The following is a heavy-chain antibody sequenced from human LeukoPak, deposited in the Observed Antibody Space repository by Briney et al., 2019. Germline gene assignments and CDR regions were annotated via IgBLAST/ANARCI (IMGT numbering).Heavy chain of an antibody. CDR2: INPSGGST. D-gene: IGHD3-22*01. J-gene: IGHJ4*02. CDR1: GYTFTSYY. CDR3: AREYYDSSGYYFYVDY. Sequence: ASVKVSCKASGYTFTSYYMHWVRQAPGQGLEWMGIINPSGGSTSYAQKFQGRVTMTRDTSTSTVYMELSSLRSEDTAVYYCAREYYDSSGYYFYVDYWGQGTLATVSS. V-gene: IGHV1-46*01.